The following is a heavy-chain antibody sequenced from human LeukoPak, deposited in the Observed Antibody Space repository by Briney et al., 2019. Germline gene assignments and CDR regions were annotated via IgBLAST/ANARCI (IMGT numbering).Heavy chain of an antibody. D-gene: IGHD3-10*01. Sequence: GGSLRLSCAASGFTFSSYPFLWVRQAPGKGLEWVAVIGYNGVNKFYTDSVRGRVTISRDDSKSTLYLQMDSLRPENTALYYCARDFLRGAPDYFDQWGQGTLVTVSS. J-gene: IGHJ4*02. V-gene: IGHV3-30*14. CDR1: GFTFSSYP. CDR3: ARDFLRGAPDYFDQ. CDR2: IGYNGVNK.